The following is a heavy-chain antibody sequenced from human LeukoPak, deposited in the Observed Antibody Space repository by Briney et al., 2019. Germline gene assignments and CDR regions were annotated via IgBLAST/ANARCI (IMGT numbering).Heavy chain of an antibody. D-gene: IGHD2-15*01. J-gene: IGHJ4*02. Sequence: PGDSLRLSCAASGFPFSSYGVSWVRQAPGKGLEWVSAISDSGGSTYYADSVKGRFTISRDNSKNTLYLQMNSLRAEDTAVYYCAKETCSGYSCYIFDYWGQGTLVTVSS. CDR1: GFPFSSYG. CDR2: ISDSGGST. CDR3: AKETCSGYSCYIFDY. V-gene: IGHV3-23*01.